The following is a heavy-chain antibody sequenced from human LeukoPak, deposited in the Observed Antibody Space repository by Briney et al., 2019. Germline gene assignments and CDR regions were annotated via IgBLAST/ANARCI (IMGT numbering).Heavy chain of an antibody. CDR2: SGST. CDR1: GYSISSGYY. D-gene: IGHD3-22*01. CDR3: ARQGGYYYDSSHDAFDI. Sequence: SETLSLTCTVSGYSISSGYYWGWIRQPPGKGLEWIGSGSTFYNPSLKSRVTISVDTSKNQFSLKLSSVTAADTAVYYCARQGGYYYDSSHDAFDIWGQGTMVTVSS. V-gene: IGHV4-38-2*02. J-gene: IGHJ3*02.